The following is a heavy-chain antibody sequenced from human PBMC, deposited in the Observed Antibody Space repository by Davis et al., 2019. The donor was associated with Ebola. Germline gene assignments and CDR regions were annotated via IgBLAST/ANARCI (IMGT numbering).Heavy chain of an antibody. CDR3: AKGGGKYCSNGVCFLDY. V-gene: IGHV3-23*01. CDR2: ISGSGGST. Sequence: GESLKISCAASGFSFSSYWMSWVRQAPGKGLEWVSAISGSGGSTYYADSVKGRFTISRDNSKNTLYLQMNSLRAEDTAVYYCAKGGGKYCSNGVCFLDYWGQGTLVTVSS. D-gene: IGHD2-8*01. CDR1: GFSFSSYW. J-gene: IGHJ4*02.